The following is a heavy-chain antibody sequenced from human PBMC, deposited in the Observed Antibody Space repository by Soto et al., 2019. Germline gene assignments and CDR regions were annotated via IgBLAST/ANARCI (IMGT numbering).Heavy chain of an antibody. CDR2: IIGSGGST. D-gene: IGHD2-15*01. J-gene: IGHJ4*02. V-gene: IGHV3-23*01. CDR3: SKDLRPIIVVVVAAESFDY. CDR1: GFTFSSYA. Sequence: GGSLRLSCAASGFTFSSYAMSWVRQAPGKGLEWVLVIIGSGGSTYYADSVKGRFTISRDNSKNTLYLQMNSLRAEDTAVYYCSKDLRPIIVVVVAAESFDYWGQGTLVTVSS.